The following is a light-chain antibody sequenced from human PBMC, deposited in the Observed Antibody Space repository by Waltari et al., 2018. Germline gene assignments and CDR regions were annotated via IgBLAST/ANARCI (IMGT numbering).Light chain of an antibody. J-gene: IGKJ1*01. Sequence: DIQMTQSPSSLSASVGDTVTITCQASQGIGNNLNWYQQKPGKAPKLLIYRASSLQSGIPSRFSGSGSGTDFTLTISSLQPEDFATYYCQQGYSYPRTFGQVTKVEIK. CDR1: QGIGNN. V-gene: IGKV1-16*01. CDR2: RAS. CDR3: QQGYSYPRT.